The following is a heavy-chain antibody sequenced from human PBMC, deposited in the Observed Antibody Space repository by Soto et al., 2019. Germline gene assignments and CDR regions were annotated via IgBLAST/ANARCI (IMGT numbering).Heavy chain of an antibody. CDR2: ISSNGRST. D-gene: IGHD6-19*01. Sequence: EVQLVESGGGLVQPGGSLRLSCADSGFTFSNYAMHWVRQAPGRGLEYVSAISSNGRSTYYANSVKGRFTISRDNSKNTLYLHMGSLRAEDMAVYYCATEHDGSGWYGYWGQGTLVTVSS. J-gene: IGHJ4*02. CDR1: GFTFSNYA. CDR3: ATEHDGSGWYGY. V-gene: IGHV3-64*01.